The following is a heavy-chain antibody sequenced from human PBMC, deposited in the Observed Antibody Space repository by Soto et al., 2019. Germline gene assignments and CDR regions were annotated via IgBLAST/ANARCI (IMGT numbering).Heavy chain of an antibody. Sequence: GGSLRLSCAASGFTFSSYSMNWVRQAPGKGLEWVSSISSSSSYIYYADSVKGRFTISRDNAKNSLYLQMNSLRAEDTAVYYCAREERSSTIRGSMDVWGQGTTVTVSS. CDR2: ISSSSSYI. CDR1: GFTFSSYS. CDR3: AREERSSTIRGSMDV. V-gene: IGHV3-21*01. D-gene: IGHD2-2*01. J-gene: IGHJ6*02.